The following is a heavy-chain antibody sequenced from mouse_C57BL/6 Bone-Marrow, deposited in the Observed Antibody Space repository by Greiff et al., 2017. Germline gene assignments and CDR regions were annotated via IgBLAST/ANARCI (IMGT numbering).Heavy chain of an antibody. J-gene: IGHJ2*01. Sequence: EVMLVESGGGLVKPGGSLKLSCAASGFTFSSYTMSWVRQTPEKRLEWVATISGGGGNTYYPDSVKGRFTISRDNAKNTLYLQMSSLRSEDTALYYCARHTNWERDFDYWGQGTTLTVSS. CDR3: ARHTNWERDFDY. D-gene: IGHD4-1*02. V-gene: IGHV5-9*01. CDR1: GFTFSSYT. CDR2: ISGGGGNT.